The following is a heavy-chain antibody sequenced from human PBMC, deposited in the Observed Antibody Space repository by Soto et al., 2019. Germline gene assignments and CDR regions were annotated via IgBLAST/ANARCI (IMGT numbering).Heavy chain of an antibody. Sequence: ASVKVSCKTSGYTFSNYGIKWVRQAPGQPLEWLGWISLYSDGTNYAQKFQGRVSMTTDTSTTTAYMELRSLRSDDTAVYYCARVVPGAEAWFGPWGQGTLVTVSS. D-gene: IGHD2-2*01. V-gene: IGHV1-18*01. CDR3: ARVVPGAEAWFGP. CDR2: ISLYSDGT. CDR1: GYTFSNYG. J-gene: IGHJ5*02.